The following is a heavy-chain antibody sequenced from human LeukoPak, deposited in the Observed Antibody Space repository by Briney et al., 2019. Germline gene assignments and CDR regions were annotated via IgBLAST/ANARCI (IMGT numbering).Heavy chain of an antibody. CDR1: GGTFSSYA. Sequence: ASVKVSCKASGGTFSSYAISWVRQAPGQGLEWMGRIIPILGIANYAQKLQGRVTITADKSTSTAYMELSSLRSEDTAVYYCAREGRYFDYWGQGTLVTVSS. CDR3: AREGRYFDY. V-gene: IGHV1-69*04. J-gene: IGHJ4*02. CDR2: IIPILGIA.